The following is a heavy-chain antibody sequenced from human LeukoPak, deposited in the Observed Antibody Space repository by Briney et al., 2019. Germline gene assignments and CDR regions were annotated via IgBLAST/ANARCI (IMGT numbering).Heavy chain of an antibody. CDR2: IIPILGIA. Sequence: SVKVSCKASGGTFSSYTISWVRQAPGQGLEWMGRIIPILGIANYAQKFQGRVTITADKSTSTAYMELSSLRSEDTAVYYCAREVDELYYYDSSRYYFDYWGQGTLVTVSS. CDR1: GGTFSSYT. V-gene: IGHV1-69*04. CDR3: AREVDELYYYDSSRYYFDY. J-gene: IGHJ4*02. D-gene: IGHD3-22*01.